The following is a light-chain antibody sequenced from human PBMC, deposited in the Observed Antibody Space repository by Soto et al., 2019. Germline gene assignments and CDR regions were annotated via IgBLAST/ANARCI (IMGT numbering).Light chain of an antibody. CDR2: LGS. V-gene: IGKV2-28*01. J-gene: IGKJ1*01. CDR3: MQAIQAPRT. CDR1: QSLLHSNGNIY. Sequence: TQSPLSLPVTPGEPASISCRSSQSLLHSNGNIYLDWYLQKPGQSPRLQIYLGSIGASGVTDRFSGSGSGTDFTLKITRVEAEDVGVCYCMQAIQAPRTFGLGTKVEIK.